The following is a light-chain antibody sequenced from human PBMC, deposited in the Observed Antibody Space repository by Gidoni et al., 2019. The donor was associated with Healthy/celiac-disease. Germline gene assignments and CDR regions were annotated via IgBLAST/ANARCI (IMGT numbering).Light chain of an antibody. J-gene: IGLJ3*02. Sequence: QSALTQPASVSGSPGQSLTISCTGTSSDVGGYNYVSWYQQHPGKAPKLMIYDVSNRPSGVSNRFYGSKSGNTASLTISGLQAEDEADYYCSSYTSSSTWVFGGGTKLTVL. CDR1: SSDVGGYNY. V-gene: IGLV2-14*01. CDR3: SSYTSSSTWV. CDR2: DVS.